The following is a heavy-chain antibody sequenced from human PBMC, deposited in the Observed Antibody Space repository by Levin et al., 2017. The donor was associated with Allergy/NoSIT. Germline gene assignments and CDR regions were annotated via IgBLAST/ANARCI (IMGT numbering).Heavy chain of an antibody. CDR3: AKDVPNSSGSSGMDV. CDR1: GFTFSHYA. Sequence: PGGSLRLSCGASGFTFSHYAIHWVRQAPGKGLEWVALISYDGSNKFYVDSVKGRFTISRDNSKNTLYLQMNSLKTEDTAVYYCAKDVPNSSGSSGMDVWGQGTTVTVSS. D-gene: IGHD6-25*01. V-gene: IGHV3-30*18. CDR2: ISYDGSNK. J-gene: IGHJ6*02.